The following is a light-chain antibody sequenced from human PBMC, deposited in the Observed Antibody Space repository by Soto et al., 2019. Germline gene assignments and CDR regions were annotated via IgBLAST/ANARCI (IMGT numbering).Light chain of an antibody. J-gene: IGKJ4*01. V-gene: IGKV3-11*01. Sequence: EIVMTQSPATLSVSPGDRAPISCRASQSVSSNLAWYQQTPGQAPRLLIYDASTRATGIPARFSGSGSGTDFTLTISSLEPEDFAVYYCQQRIDWPLTFGGGTKVDI. CDR1: QSVSSN. CDR2: DAS. CDR3: QQRIDWPLT.